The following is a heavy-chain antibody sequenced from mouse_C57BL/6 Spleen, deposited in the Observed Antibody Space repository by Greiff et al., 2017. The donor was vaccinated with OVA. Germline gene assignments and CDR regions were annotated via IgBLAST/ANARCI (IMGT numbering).Heavy chain of an antibody. Sequence: QVQLQQSGAELAKPGASGKLSCKASGYTFTSYWMHWVKQRPGQGLEWIGYINPSSGYTKYNQKFKDKATLTADKSSSTAYMQLSSLTYEDSAVYYCARGTTDWYFDVWGTGTTVTVSS. CDR1: GYTFTSYW. CDR2: INPSSGYT. J-gene: IGHJ1*03. V-gene: IGHV1-7*01. D-gene: IGHD1-1*01. CDR3: ARGTTDWYFDV.